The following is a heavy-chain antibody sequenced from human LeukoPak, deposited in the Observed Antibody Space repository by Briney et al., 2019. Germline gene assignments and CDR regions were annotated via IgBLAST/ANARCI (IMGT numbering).Heavy chain of an antibody. Sequence: GGSLRLSCAASGFTFSSYAMSWVRQAPGKGLEWVSAISGSGGSTYYADSVKGRFTISRDNSKNTLYLQMNSLRAEDTAVYYCAKDRDYDFWSGQKYYMDVWGKGTTVTVSS. V-gene: IGHV3-23*01. CDR3: AKDRDYDFWSGQKYYMDV. CDR1: GFTFSSYA. CDR2: ISGSGGST. D-gene: IGHD3-3*01. J-gene: IGHJ6*03.